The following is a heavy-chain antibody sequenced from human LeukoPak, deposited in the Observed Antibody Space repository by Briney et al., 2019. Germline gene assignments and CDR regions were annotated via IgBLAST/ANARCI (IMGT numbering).Heavy chain of an antibody. CDR1: GYTFTGYY. CDR2: INPNSGGT. J-gene: IGHJ4*02. Sequence: ASVKVSCKASGYTFTGYYMHWVRQAPGQGLEWMGWINPNSGGTNYAQKFQGRVTMTRDTSISTAYMELSRLRSDDTAVYYCARGTLGKYSSGYYMLYYFDYWGQGTLVTVSS. V-gene: IGHV1-2*02. CDR3: ARGTLGKYSSGYYMLYYFDY. D-gene: IGHD3-22*01.